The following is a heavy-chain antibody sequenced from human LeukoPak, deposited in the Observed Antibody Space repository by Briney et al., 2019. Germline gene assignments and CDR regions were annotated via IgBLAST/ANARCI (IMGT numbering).Heavy chain of an antibody. D-gene: IGHD2-15*01. CDR2: ISWNSGSI. CDR1: GFTFDDYA. J-gene: IGHJ6*02. CDR3: ARDSVGDGYGMDV. V-gene: IGHV3-9*01. Sequence: GGSLRLSCAASGFTFDDYAMHWVRQAPGKGLEWVSGISWNSGSIGYADSVKGRFTISRDNAKNSLYLQMNSLRAEDTAVYYCARDSVGDGYGMDVWGQGTTVTVSS.